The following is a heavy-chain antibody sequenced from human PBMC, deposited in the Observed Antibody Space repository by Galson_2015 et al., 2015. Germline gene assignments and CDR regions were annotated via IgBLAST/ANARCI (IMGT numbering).Heavy chain of an antibody. J-gene: IGHJ6*03. CDR1: GFTFSSYA. CDR3: ARTLSSSWYGYYMDV. Sequence: SLRLSCAASGFTFSSYAMHWVRQAPGKGLEWVAVISYDGSNKYYADSVKGRFTISRDNSKNTLYLQMNSLRAEDTAVYYCARTLSSSWYGYYMDVWGKGTAVTVSS. D-gene: IGHD6-13*01. CDR2: ISYDGSNK. V-gene: IGHV3-30-3*01.